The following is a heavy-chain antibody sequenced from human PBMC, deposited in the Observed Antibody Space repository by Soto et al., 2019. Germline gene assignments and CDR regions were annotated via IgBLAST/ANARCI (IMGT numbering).Heavy chain of an antibody. CDR1: GGSISSGGYS. V-gene: IGHV4-30-2*01. CDR2: IYHSGST. J-gene: IGHJ4*02. Sequence: SETLSLTCAVSGGSISSGGYSWSWIRRPPGKGLEWIGYIYHSGSTYYNPSLKSRVTISVDGSKNQFSLKLSSVTAADTAVYYCAGGIAARPLGYWGQGTLVTVSS. CDR3: AGGIAARPLGY. D-gene: IGHD6-6*01.